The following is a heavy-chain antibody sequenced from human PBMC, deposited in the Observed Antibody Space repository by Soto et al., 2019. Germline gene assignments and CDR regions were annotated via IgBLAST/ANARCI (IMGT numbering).Heavy chain of an antibody. Sequence: EVQLVESGGGLVKPGGSLRLSCAASGFTFSSYSMNWVRQAPGKGLEWVSSISSSSSYIYYADSVKGRFTISRDNAKNSLYLQMNSLRAEDTAVYSCARNSDDDVALYYYYYYGMDFRGQGTTVTVSS. CDR3: ARNSDDDVALYYYYYYGMDF. D-gene: IGHD3-16*02. V-gene: IGHV3-21*06. J-gene: IGHJ6*02. CDR1: GFTFSSYS. CDR2: ISSSSSYI.